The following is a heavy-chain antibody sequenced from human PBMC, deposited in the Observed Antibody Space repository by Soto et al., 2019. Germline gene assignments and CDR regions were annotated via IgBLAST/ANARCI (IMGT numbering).Heavy chain of an antibody. CDR1: GGSISSGGYY. CDR2: IYYSGST. Sequence: QVQLQESGPGLVKPSQTLSLTCTVSGGSISSGGYYWSWIRKHPGKGLEWIGYIYYSGSTYYNPSLKSRVTISVDTSKNQFSLKLSSVTAADTAVYYCARDVDYYYYYGMDVWGQGTTVTVSS. CDR3: ARDVDYYYYYGMDV. J-gene: IGHJ6*02. V-gene: IGHV4-31*03.